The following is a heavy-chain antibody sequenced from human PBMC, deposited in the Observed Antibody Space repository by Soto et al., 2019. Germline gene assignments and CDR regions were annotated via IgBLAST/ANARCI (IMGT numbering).Heavy chain of an antibody. D-gene: IGHD3-9*01. J-gene: IGHJ4*02. V-gene: IGHV4-34*01. CDR1: GGSLSGYY. Sequence: PSETLSPTCAVYGGSLSGYYWRWIRQPPGKGLEWIGEINHSGSTNYNPSLKSRVTISVDTSKNQFSLKLSSVTAADTAVYYCARGLKYYDILTGWGQGTLVTVSS. CDR3: ARGLKYYDILTG. CDR2: INHSGST.